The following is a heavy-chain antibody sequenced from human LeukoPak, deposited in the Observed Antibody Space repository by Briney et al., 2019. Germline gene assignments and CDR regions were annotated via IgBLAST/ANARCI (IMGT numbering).Heavy chain of an antibody. D-gene: IGHD2-8*01. V-gene: IGHV3-23*01. CDR1: GFTFSNYP. Sequence: PGGSLRLSCAASGFTFSNYPMGWVRQAPGKGLEWVASISGDHATYDSNSLRGRFTISRDNSKNVLYLQMNGLRAEDSAVYYCAKDTQGVRGNFLFEFWGQGTLVTVPS. J-gene: IGHJ4*02. CDR3: AKDTQGVRGNFLFEF. CDR2: ISGDHAT.